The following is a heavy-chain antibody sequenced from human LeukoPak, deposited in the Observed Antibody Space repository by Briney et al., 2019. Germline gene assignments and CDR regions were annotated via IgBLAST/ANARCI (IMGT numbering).Heavy chain of an antibody. J-gene: IGHJ6*03. D-gene: IGHD6-13*01. V-gene: IGHV4-59*01. CDR1: GGSISSYY. Sequence: SETLSLTCTVSGGSISSYYWSWIRQPPGKGLEWIGYIYYSGSTNYNPSLKSRVTISVDTSKNQFSLKLSSVTAADTAVYYCARGVEDSSSWYGGNYYYYMDVWGKGTTVTISS. CDR2: IYYSGST. CDR3: ARGVEDSSSWYGGNYYYYMDV.